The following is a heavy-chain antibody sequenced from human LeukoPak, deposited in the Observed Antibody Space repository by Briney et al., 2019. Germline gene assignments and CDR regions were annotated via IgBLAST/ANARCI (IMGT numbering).Heavy chain of an antibody. V-gene: IGHV3-23*01. Sequence: GGSLRLSCAASGFTFSGYAMSWVRQAPGKGLEWVSAISGSGGSTYYADSVKGRFTISRDNSKNTLYLQMNSLRAEDTAVYYCAKDKEAYDFWSGYYYFDYWGQGTLVTVSS. J-gene: IGHJ4*02. D-gene: IGHD3-3*01. CDR1: GFTFSGYA. CDR2: ISGSGGST. CDR3: AKDKEAYDFWSGYYYFDY.